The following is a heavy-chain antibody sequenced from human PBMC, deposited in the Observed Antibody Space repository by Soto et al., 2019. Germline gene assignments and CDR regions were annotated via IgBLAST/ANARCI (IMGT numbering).Heavy chain of an antibody. J-gene: IGHJ4*02. V-gene: IGHV3-74*01. Sequence: VQLVASGGGLVQPGGSLRLSCAASGFTFSNYWMHWVRQSPGQGLVWVSRINSDETITSYADSVRGRFTISRDNAKNTLYLPMSSLRVEDTALYYCVCFECGRTAVVTAMEANGYWGQGTLVTVSS. CDR2: INSDETIT. CDR3: VCFECGRTAVVTAMEANGY. D-gene: IGHD2-21*02. CDR1: GFTFSNYW.